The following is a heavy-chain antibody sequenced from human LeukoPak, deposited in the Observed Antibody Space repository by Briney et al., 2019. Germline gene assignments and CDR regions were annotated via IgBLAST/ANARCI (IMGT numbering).Heavy chain of an antibody. CDR2: INPNSGGT. D-gene: IGHD2-2*01. J-gene: IGHJ4*02. CDR3: ARDRVVVPAAFDY. V-gene: IGHV1-2*02. CDR1: GYTFTAYY. Sequence: GVSVKVSCKASGYTFTAYYMHWVRQAPGQGLEWMGWINPNSGGTNYAQKFQGRVTMTRDTSISTAYMELSRLRSDDTAVYYCARDRVVVPAAFDYWGQGAPLADSS.